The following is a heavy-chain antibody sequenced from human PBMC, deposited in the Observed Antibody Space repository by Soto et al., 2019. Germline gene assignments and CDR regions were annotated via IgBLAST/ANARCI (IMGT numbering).Heavy chain of an antibody. CDR1: GYTFTDHA. Sequence: GASVKVSCKASGYTFTDHAIHWVRQAPGQGLEWMGWINVGNGNTVYSRNFQGRVTNARDMSATTAYMEVTSLTSDDTAIYYCAREGAHFASLDLWGKGTLATVS. J-gene: IGHJ4*02. CDR3: AREGAHFASLDL. CDR2: INVGNGNT. D-gene: IGHD3-3*02. V-gene: IGHV1-3*01.